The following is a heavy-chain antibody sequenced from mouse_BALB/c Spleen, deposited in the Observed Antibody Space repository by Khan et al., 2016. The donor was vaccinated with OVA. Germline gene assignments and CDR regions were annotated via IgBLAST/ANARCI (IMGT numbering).Heavy chain of an antibody. CDR3: ARRNYFGYTFAY. Sequence: QVRLQQSGAELARPGASVKLSCKASGYTFTDYYINWVKQRTGQGLEWIGEISPGSGDTYYNERFKGKATLTADTSSSTAYMQLSSLTSEVSAVYFCARRNYFGYTFAYWGQGTLVTVSA. CDR1: GYTFTDYY. D-gene: IGHD1-2*01. J-gene: IGHJ3*01. CDR2: ISPGSGDT. V-gene: IGHV1-77*01.